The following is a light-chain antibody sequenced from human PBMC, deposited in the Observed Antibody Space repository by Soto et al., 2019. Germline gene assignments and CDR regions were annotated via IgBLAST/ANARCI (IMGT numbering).Light chain of an antibody. J-gene: IGLJ2*01. CDR3: QSYDSSLSGSVV. Sequence: QSVLTQPPSVSGAPGPRVTISCTGSSSNIGAGYDVHWYQQLPGTAPKLLIYGNSNRPSGVPDRFSGSKSGTSASLAITGLQAEDEADYYCQSYDSSLSGSVVFGGGTKLTVL. V-gene: IGLV1-40*01. CDR1: SSNIGAGYD. CDR2: GNS.